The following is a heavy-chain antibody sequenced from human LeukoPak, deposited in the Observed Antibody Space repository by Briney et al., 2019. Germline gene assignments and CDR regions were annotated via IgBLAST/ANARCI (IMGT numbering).Heavy chain of an antibody. V-gene: IGHV1-2*02. CDR3: ARATSDYSNYLMAPLDY. CDR2: INPNSGGT. J-gene: IGHJ4*02. CDR1: GYTFTGYY. D-gene: IGHD4-11*01. Sequence: ASVKVSCKASGYTFTGYYIHWVRQAPGQGLEWMGWINPNSGGTNYAQKFQGRVTMTRDTSISTSYMELRSLRSDDTAVYYCARATSDYSNYLMAPLDYWGQGTLVTVSS.